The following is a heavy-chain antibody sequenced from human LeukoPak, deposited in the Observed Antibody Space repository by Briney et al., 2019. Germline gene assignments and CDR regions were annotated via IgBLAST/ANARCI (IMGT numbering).Heavy chain of an antibody. CDR2: IWYDGSNK. J-gene: IGHJ5*02. Sequence: GGSLRLSCAASGFTFSSYGMHWVRQAPGKGLEWVAVIWYDGSNKYYADSVKGRFTISRDNSKNTLYLQMNSLRAEDTAVYYCARDQQLATYNWFDPWAREPWSPSPQ. CDR3: ARDQQLATYNWFDP. CDR1: GFTFSSYG. V-gene: IGHV3-33*01. D-gene: IGHD6-13*01.